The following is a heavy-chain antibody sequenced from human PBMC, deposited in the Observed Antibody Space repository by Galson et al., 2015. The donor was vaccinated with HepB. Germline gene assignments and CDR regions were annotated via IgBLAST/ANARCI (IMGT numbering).Heavy chain of an antibody. Sequence: SLRLSCAASGFTFSDLAMVWVRQAPGVGLEWVSTCGSGNIKYYADSVKGRFTISRDNSRNTLYLQMNSLRAEDTAVYYCAKWRLSERWFDPWGQGTLVTVSS. CDR2: CGSGNIK. J-gene: IGHJ5*02. CDR1: GFTFSDLA. CDR3: AKWRLSERWFDP. V-gene: IGHV3-23*01. D-gene: IGHD1-1*01.